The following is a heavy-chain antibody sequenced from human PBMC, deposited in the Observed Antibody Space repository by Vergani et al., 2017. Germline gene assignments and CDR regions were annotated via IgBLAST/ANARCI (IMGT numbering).Heavy chain of an antibody. CDR3: ARMGRGSPPYFDY. J-gene: IGHJ4*02. CDR2: IIPILGIA. Sequence: QVQLVQSGAEVKKPGSSVKVSCKASGGTFSSYTISWVRQAPGQGLEWMGRIIPILGIANYAQKFQGRVTITADKSTSTAYMELSSLRSEDTAVYYCARMGRGSPPYFDYWGQGTLVTVSS. D-gene: IGHD1-26*01. V-gene: IGHV1-69*02. CDR1: GGTFSSYT.